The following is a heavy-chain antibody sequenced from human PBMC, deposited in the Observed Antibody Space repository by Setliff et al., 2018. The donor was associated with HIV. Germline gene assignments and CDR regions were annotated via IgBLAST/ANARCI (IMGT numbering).Heavy chain of an antibody. CDR3: VRDDYGYNGKGFDY. J-gene: IGHJ4*02. CDR1: GGSFSGYY. Sequence: TSETLSLTCAVYGGSFSGYYWSWIRQPPGKGLEWIGEINHSGSTNYNPSLKSRVTISVDMSKNQFSLKLSSVTAADTAIYYCVRDDYGYNGKGFDYWGPGTLVTVSS. D-gene: IGHD4-17*01. V-gene: IGHV4-34*01. CDR2: INHSGST.